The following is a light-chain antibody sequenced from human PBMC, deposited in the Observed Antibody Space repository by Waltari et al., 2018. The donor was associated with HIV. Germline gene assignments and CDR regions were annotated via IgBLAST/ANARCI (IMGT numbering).Light chain of an antibody. Sequence: SYELTQPPSVAVSPGQTARITCTGDALPKKYASWYQQKSGQAPVLVIYEDSKRPSGFPWRFSGSSSGTTATLTISGAQVEDEADYYCYSTDNSGHHRVFGTGTKLTVL. CDR1: ALPKKY. V-gene: IGLV3-10*01. CDR2: EDS. J-gene: IGLJ2*01. CDR3: YSTDNSGHHRV.